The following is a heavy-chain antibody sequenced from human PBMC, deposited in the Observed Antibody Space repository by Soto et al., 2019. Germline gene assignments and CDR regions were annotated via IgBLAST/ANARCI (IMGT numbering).Heavy chain of an antibody. V-gene: IGHV4-4*02. J-gene: IGHJ3*02. CDR3: ARDLGFWSGYYSDAFDS. CDR2: IYHSGST. D-gene: IGHD3-3*01. Sequence: QVQLQESGPGLVKPSGTLSLTCAVSGGSISSSNWWSWVRQPPGKGLEWIGEIYHSGSTTYNPSLKRRVTISVDKSKNQFSLKLSSVTAADTAVYYCARDLGFWSGYYSDAFDSWGQGTMVTVSS. CDR1: GGSISSSNW.